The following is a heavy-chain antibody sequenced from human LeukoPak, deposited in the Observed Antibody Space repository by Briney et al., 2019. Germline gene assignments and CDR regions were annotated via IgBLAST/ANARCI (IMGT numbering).Heavy chain of an antibody. J-gene: IGHJ6*03. CDR3: AKWDGDLYYYYYMDV. D-gene: IGHD4-17*01. CDR1: GSTFTFYA. V-gene: IGHV3-23*01. CDR2: ISGSGGST. Sequence: PGGSLRLPCAASGSTFTFYAMSWVRQAPGKGLEWVSVISGSGGSTYYADSVKGRFTISRDNSKNTLYLQMDSLRAEDTAVYYCAKWDGDLYYYYYMDVWGKGTTVTVS.